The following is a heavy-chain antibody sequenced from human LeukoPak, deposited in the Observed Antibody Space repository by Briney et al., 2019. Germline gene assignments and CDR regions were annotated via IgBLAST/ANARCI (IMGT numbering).Heavy chain of an antibody. Sequence: GGSLRLSCAASGFPFSSSAMSWVRQAPGKGLEWVSAISGSDDTTYYADSVKGRFTISRDNSKNTLFLQFNSLRADDTAVYYCAKGRGTTVTAAANYWGQGTLVTVSS. J-gene: IGHJ4*02. CDR2: ISGSDDTT. D-gene: IGHD4-17*01. CDR1: GFPFSSSA. CDR3: AKGRGTTVTAAANY. V-gene: IGHV3-23*01.